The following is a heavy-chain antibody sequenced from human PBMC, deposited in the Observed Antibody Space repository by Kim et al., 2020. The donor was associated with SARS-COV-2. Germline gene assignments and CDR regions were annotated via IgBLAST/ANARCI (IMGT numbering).Heavy chain of an antibody. V-gene: IGHV1-18*01. CDR2: ISAYNGNT. CDR3: ARGLRGPITMTGDYFDY. Sequence: ASVKVSCKASGYTFTSYGISWVRQAPGQGLEWMGWISAYNGNTNYAQKLQGRVTMTTDTSTSTAYMELRSLRSDDTAVYYCARGLRGPITMTGDYFDYWGQGTLVTVSS. J-gene: IGHJ4*02. CDR1: GYTFTSYG. D-gene: IGHD3-10*02.